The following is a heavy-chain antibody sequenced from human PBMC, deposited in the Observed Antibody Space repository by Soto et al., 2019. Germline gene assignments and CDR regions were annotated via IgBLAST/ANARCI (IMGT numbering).Heavy chain of an antibody. J-gene: IGHJ3*02. CDR1: GFTFSSYG. V-gene: IGHV3-33*01. Sequence: QVQLVESGGGVVQPGRSLRLSCAASGFTFSSYGMHWVRQAPGKGLEWVAVIWYDGSNKYYADSVKGRFTISRDNSKNTLYLQMNSVRADDTEVYYCARDYLPPGYDGSGYYYIGPHAFDIWGQGTMVTVSS. D-gene: IGHD3-22*01. CDR2: IWYDGSNK. CDR3: ARDYLPPGYDGSGYYYIGPHAFDI.